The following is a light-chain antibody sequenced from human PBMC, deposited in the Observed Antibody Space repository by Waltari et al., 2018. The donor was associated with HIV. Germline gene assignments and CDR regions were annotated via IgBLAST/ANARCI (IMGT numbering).Light chain of an antibody. CDR3: QQYNNWPPWT. CDR2: GAS. J-gene: IGKJ1*01. Sequence: EIVMTQSPATLSVSPGERANLSCRASESVGSNVAWYQQIPGQAPGLLIYGASTRATGFPARFSGSGSGTEFTLTISSLQSEDFVVYYCQQYNNWPPWTFGQGTKVEVK. V-gene: IGKV3-15*01. CDR1: ESVGSN.